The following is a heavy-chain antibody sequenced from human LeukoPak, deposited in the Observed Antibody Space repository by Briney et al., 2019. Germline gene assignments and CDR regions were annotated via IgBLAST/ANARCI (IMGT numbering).Heavy chain of an antibody. D-gene: IGHD2/OR15-2a*01. Sequence: SQTLSLTCVISGDSVSSNTVVWNWIRLSPSRGLEWLGRTYYRSRWYNDYAVSVKSRITIRPDSSKNQFSLQLNSVTPEDTAIYYCARGHGKNWFDPWGQGTLVTVSS. CDR1: GDSVSSNTVV. CDR2: TYYRSRWYN. J-gene: IGHJ5*02. V-gene: IGHV6-1*01. CDR3: ARGHGKNWFDP.